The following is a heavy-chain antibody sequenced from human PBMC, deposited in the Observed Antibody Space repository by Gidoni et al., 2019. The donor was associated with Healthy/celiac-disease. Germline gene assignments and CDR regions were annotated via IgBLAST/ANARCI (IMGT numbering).Heavy chain of an antibody. D-gene: IGHD6-6*01. CDR1: GGTFSSYA. Sequence: QVQLVQSGAAVKKPGSSVKVSCKASGGTFSSYAISWVRQAPGQGLEWMGGIIPIFGTANYAQKFQGRVTITADESTSTAYMELSSLRSEDTAVYYCASRIAAQNYYYYGMDVWGQGTTVTVSS. CDR2: IIPIFGTA. CDR3: ASRIAAQNYYYYGMDV. V-gene: IGHV1-69*01. J-gene: IGHJ6*02.